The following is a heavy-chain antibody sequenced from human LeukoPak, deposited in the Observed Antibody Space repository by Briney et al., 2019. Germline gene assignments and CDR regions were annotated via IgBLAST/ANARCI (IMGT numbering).Heavy chain of an antibody. Sequence: SETLSLTCAVYGGSFSGDYWSWIRQPPGKGLEWIGEINHSGSTNYNPSLKSRVTISVDTSKNQFSLKLSSVTAADSALYYCARHPSGWFDPWGQGTLVTVSS. D-gene: IGHD6-25*01. CDR1: GGSFSGDY. V-gene: IGHV4-34*01. J-gene: IGHJ5*02. CDR2: INHSGST. CDR3: ARHPSGWFDP.